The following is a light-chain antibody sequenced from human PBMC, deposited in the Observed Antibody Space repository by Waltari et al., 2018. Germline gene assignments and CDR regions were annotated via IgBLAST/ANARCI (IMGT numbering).Light chain of an antibody. V-gene: IGKV3-15*01. CDR1: QSLNSN. J-gene: IGKJ1*01. Sequence: EIVLTQSPATLSMSPGERATLSCRASQSLNSNIAWYRQKPGQAPRLLIYGASTRASGIPARFSGSGSGTEFTLTISSLQSEDFAVYYCQQYNDWPPWTFGQGTKVDIK. CDR3: QQYNDWPPWT. CDR2: GAS.